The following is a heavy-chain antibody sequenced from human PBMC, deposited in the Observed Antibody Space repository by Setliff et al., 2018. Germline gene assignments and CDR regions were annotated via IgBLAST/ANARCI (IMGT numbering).Heavy chain of an antibody. CDR2: FIPSFGTA. CDR1: GGTFSSKA. Sequence: LGPQVKVSCKASGGTFSSKAISWVRQAPGQGLEWMGGFIPSFGTANYAQKFQGRLTITADESTSTAYMELNSLRSEDTAIYYCARDSYGDNLPYNWFAPWGQGTLVTVSS. CDR3: ARDSYGDNLPYNWFAP. J-gene: IGHJ5*02. V-gene: IGHV1-69*13. D-gene: IGHD4-17*01.